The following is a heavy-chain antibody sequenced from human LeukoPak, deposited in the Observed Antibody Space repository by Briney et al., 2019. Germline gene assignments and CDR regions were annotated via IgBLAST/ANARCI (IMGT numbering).Heavy chain of an antibody. CDR3: ARKKTGATNGLDV. Sequence: SETLSLTCAIYGGSFSGYYWGWIRQPPGEGPEWIGSIDYSGRTHYNPSLKSRVSISVDTSKNQFSLKLSSVTAADTAVYYCARKKTGATNGLDVWGQGTTVTVSS. V-gene: IGHV4-34*01. J-gene: IGHJ6*02. CDR1: GGSFSGYY. CDR2: IDYSGRT. D-gene: IGHD1-1*01.